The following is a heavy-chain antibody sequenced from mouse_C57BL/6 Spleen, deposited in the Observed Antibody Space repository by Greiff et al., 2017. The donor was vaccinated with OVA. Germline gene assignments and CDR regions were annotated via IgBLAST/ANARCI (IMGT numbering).Heavy chain of an antibody. D-gene: IGHD2-4*01. CDR1: GYTFTSYW. V-gene: IGHV1-55*01. J-gene: IGHJ3*01. Sequence: VQLQQPGAELVKPGASVKMSCKASGYTFTSYWITWVKQRPGQGLEWIGDIYPGSGSTNYNGKFKSKATLTVDTSSSTAYMQLSSLTSEDSAFYYFSYYDYDAAWFAYWGQGTLVTVSA. CDR3: SYYDYDAAWFAY. CDR2: IYPGSGST.